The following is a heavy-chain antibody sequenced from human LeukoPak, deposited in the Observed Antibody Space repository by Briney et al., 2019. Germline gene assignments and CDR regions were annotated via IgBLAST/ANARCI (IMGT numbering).Heavy chain of an antibody. CDR1: GFTFSSYS. CDR2: ITGSSTYI. D-gene: IGHD5-18*01. Sequence: GGSLRLSCAASGFTFSSYSMNWVRQAPGKGLEWVSSITGSSTYIHYADSVKGRFTISRDNAKNSLYLQMNSLRAEDTAVYYCAKLYGYSYGYIDFWGQGTLVTVSS. CDR3: AKLYGYSYGYIDF. V-gene: IGHV3-21*01. J-gene: IGHJ4*02.